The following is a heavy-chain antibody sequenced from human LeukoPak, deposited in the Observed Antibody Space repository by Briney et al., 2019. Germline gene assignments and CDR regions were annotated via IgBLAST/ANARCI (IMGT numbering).Heavy chain of an antibody. Sequence: PSETLSLTCAVYGGSFSGYSWSWIRQPPGKGLEWIGEINHSGSTNYNPSLKSRVTISVDTSKKQFSLKLSSVTAADTAVYYCARVPGYDFWSGYPPYYDAFDIWGQGTMVTVSS. CDR3: ARVPGYDFWSGYPPYYDAFDI. D-gene: IGHD3-3*01. CDR2: INHSGST. CDR1: GGSFSGYS. J-gene: IGHJ3*02. V-gene: IGHV4-34*01.